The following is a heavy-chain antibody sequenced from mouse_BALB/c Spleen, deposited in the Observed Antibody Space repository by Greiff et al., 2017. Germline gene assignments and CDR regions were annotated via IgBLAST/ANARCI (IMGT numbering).Heavy chain of an antibody. Sequence: VQLKESGPGLVAPSQSLSITCTVSGFSLTSYDISWIRQPPGKGLEWLGVIWTGGGTNYNSAFMSRLSISKDNSKSQVFLKMNSLQTDDTAIYYCVRDRGLPYAMDYWGQGTSVTVSS. CDR2: IWTGGGT. CDR1: GFSLTSYD. V-gene: IGHV2-9-2*01. J-gene: IGHJ4*01. D-gene: IGHD2-2*01. CDR3: VRDRGLPYAMDY.